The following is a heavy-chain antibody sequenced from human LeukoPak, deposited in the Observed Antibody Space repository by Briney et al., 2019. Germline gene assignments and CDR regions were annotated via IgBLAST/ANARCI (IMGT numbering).Heavy chain of an antibody. Sequence: PGGSLRLSCAASGFTFSSYGMHWVRQAPGKGLEWVAVIWYDGSNKYYADSVKGRFTISRDNSKNTLYLQMNSLRAEDTAVYYCARRLKLAAAGNGGCDYWGQGTLVTVSS. CDR2: IWYDGSNK. D-gene: IGHD6-13*01. CDR3: ARRLKLAAAGNGGCDY. J-gene: IGHJ4*02. CDR1: GFTFSSYG. V-gene: IGHV3-33*01.